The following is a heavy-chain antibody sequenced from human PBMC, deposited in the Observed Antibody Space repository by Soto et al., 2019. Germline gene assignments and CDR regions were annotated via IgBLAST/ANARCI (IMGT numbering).Heavy chain of an antibody. CDR2: IDRSSRTI. V-gene: IGHV3-48*01. D-gene: IGHD2-8*01. CDR1: GFILSSNN. Sequence: EVQLVESGGALVQPGGSLRLSCAASGFILSSNNMMWVRQAPGKGLEWVSYIDRSSRTIHDAVSVKGRFTIARDAAKNSLSLQINRLRADRPAVYYCARTEGYCSNGVCYPYLPYWGQGPLVTVSS. J-gene: IGHJ4*02. CDR3: ARTEGYCSNGVCYPYLPY.